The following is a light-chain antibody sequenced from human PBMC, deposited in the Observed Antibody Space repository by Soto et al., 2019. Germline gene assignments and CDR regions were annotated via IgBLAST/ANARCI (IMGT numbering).Light chain of an antibody. CDR1: SSNIGAGYE. CDR3: QSYDSSLSGYV. Sequence: QLVLTQPPSVSEAPGQRVTISCTGSSSNIGAGYEAHWYQQVPGTAPKLLIYENNNRPSGVPDRFSGSKSGTSASLAITGLQAEDEAEHYCQSYDSSLSGYVFGTGTKVTVL. V-gene: IGLV1-40*01. J-gene: IGLJ1*01. CDR2: ENN.